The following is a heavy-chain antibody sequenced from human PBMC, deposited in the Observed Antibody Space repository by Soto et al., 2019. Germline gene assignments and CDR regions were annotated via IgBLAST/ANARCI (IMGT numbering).Heavy chain of an antibody. D-gene: IGHD3-3*01. CDR1: GGSISSGDYY. CDR3: ARATICGVVNFDY. Sequence: QVQLQESGPGLVKPSQTLSLTCTVSGGSISSGDYYWSWIRQPPGKGLEWIGYIYYSGSTYYNPSLKSRVTIAGDTAKNQCSLKLSSVTAADTAVYYGARATICGVVNFDYWGQGTLVTVSS. CDR2: IYYSGST. V-gene: IGHV4-30-4*01. J-gene: IGHJ4*02.